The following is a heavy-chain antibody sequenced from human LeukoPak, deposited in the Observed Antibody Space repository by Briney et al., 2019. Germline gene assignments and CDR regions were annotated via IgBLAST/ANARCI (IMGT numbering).Heavy chain of an antibody. CDR1: GFTFYDYA. CDR2: ISGDSHST. J-gene: IGHJ6*02. V-gene: IGHV3-43*02. CDR3: ARDTEGYIYGYYYYGMDV. Sequence: GGSLRLSCAASGFTFYDYAMHWVRQAPGKGLEWVSLISGDSHSTFYADSVKGRFTISRDNSKNSLYLQMNSLGNDDTALYYCARDTEGYIYGYYYYGMDVWGQGTTVTVSS. D-gene: IGHD5-18*01.